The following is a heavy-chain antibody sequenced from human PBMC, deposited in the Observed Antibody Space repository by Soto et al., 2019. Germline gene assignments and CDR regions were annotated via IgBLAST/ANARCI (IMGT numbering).Heavy chain of an antibody. J-gene: IGHJ5*02. D-gene: IGHD3-10*01. Sequence: SETLSLTCAVYGGSFSGYYWSWIRQPPGKGLEWIGEINHSGSTNYNPSLKSRVTISVDTSKNQFSLKLSSVTAADTAVYYCARGRGGAMVRGVTGWFDPWGQGTLVTVSS. CDR3: ARGRGGAMVRGVTGWFDP. CDR2: INHSGST. CDR1: GGSFSGYY. V-gene: IGHV4-34*01.